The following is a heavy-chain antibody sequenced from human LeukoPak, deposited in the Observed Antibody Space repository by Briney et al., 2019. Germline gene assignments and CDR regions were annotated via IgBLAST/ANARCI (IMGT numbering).Heavy chain of an antibody. CDR2: MNPNSGNT. V-gene: IGHV1-8*01. D-gene: IGHD6-19*01. CDR3: ARGGWPDSFY. J-gene: IGHJ4*02. CDR1: GYTFTNYD. Sequence: ASVKASCKASGYTFTNYDINWVRQATGQGLEWMGWMNPNSGNTGYAQKFQGRVTMARNTSISTAYMELSSLRSEDTGVYYCARGGWPDSFYWGQGTLVTVSS.